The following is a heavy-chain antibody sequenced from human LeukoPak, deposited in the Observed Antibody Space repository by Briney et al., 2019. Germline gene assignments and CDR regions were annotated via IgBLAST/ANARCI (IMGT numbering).Heavy chain of an antibody. CDR3: ARTSRHYYGSGSNLTPWPADMDV. CDR1: GGSISSGGYY. J-gene: IGHJ6*02. CDR2: IYYSGST. V-gene: IGHV4-31*03. D-gene: IGHD3-10*01. Sequence: SETLSLTCTVSGGSISSGGYYWSWIRQHPGKGLEWIGYIYYSGSTYYNPSLKSRVTISLDASKNQFSLNLRFVTAADTAVYYCARTSRHYYGSGSNLTPWPADMDVWGQGTTVTVSS.